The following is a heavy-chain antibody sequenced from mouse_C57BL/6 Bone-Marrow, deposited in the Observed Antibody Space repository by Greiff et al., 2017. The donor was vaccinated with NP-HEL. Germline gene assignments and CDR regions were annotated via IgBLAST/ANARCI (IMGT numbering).Heavy chain of an antibody. V-gene: IGHV1-69*01. CDR2: IDPSDSYT. D-gene: IGHD2-3*01. CDR3: AREGLLPFAY. CDR1: GYTFTSYW. J-gene: IGHJ3*01. Sequence: VQLQQPGAELVMPGASVKLSCKASGYTFTSYWMHWVKQRPGQGLEWIGEIDPSDSYTNYNQKFKGKSTLTVDRSSSTAYMQLSSLTSEDSAVYYCAREGLLPFAYGGQGTLVTVSA.